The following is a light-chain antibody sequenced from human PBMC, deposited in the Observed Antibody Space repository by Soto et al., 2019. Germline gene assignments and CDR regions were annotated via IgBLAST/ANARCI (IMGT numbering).Light chain of an antibody. Sequence: DIQMTQSPSSLSASVGDRVIITCRASQTISSHLNWYQQKPGKAPNLLVYAASSLQSGVPSRFTGSGSGTDFTLTISSLQPEDFATYFCQQSYSSPWTFGPGTKVDIK. V-gene: IGKV1-39*01. CDR2: AAS. CDR1: QTISSH. J-gene: IGKJ1*01. CDR3: QQSYSSPWT.